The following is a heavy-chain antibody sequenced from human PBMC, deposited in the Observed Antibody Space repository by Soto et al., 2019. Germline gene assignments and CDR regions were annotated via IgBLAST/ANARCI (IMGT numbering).Heavy chain of an antibody. J-gene: IGHJ5*02. Sequence: QVQLVQSGAEVQKPGASVKVSCKASGYTFTSYGISWARQAPGQGLEWMGWISAYNGNTNYAQKLQGRVTMTTDTSTSTAYMELRSLRSDDTAVYYCARDGVQLELLNVKGWFDPWGQGTLVTVSS. CDR2: ISAYNGNT. V-gene: IGHV1-18*01. D-gene: IGHD1-1*01. CDR1: GYTFTSYG. CDR3: ARDGVQLELLNVKGWFDP.